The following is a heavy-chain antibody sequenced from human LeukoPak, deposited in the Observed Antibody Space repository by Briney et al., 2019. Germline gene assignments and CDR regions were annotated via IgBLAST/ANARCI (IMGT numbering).Heavy chain of an antibody. V-gene: IGHV3-21*01. CDR3: ARDHGSGSYPDY. Sequence: GGSLRLSCAASGFTFSSYSMNWVRQAPGKGLEWVSSISSSSSYIYYADSVKGRFTISRDNAKNSLYLRMNSLRAEDTAVYYCARDHGSGSYPDYWGQGTLVTVSS. D-gene: IGHD3-10*01. J-gene: IGHJ4*02. CDR2: ISSSSSYI. CDR1: GFTFSSYS.